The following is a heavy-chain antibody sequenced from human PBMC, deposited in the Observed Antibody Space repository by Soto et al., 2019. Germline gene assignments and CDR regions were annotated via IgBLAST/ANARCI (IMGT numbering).Heavy chain of an antibody. Sequence: PGESLKISCKGSGYSFTSYWIGWVRQMPGKGLEWMGIIYPGDSDTRYSPSFQGQVTISADKSISTAYLQWSSLKASDTAMYYCARPRCSRTSCYSPGKGYYGMDVWGQGTTVTVSS. J-gene: IGHJ6*02. CDR1: GYSFTSYW. CDR2: IYPGDSDT. CDR3: ARPRCSRTSCYSPGKGYYGMDV. V-gene: IGHV5-51*01. D-gene: IGHD2-2*01.